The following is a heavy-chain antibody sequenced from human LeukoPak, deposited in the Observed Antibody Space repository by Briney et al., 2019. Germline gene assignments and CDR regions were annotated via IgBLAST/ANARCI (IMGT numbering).Heavy chain of an antibody. V-gene: IGHV1-2*02. D-gene: IGHD3-9*01. CDR3: ARARYYHSPNGAFDV. CDR1: GYTFTSYY. CDR2: INCNSGGT. Sequence: ASVKVSCKASGYTFTSYYMHWVRQAPGQGLQWMGWINCNSGGTNYAQKFQGRVTMTRDTSISTAYMELSRLRSDDTAVYYCARARYYHSPNGAFDVWGQGTMVTVSP. J-gene: IGHJ3*01.